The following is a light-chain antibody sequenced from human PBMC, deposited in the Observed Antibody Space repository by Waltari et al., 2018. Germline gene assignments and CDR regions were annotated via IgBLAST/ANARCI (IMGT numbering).Light chain of an antibody. CDR3: ETGGHGTWV. J-gene: IGLJ3*02. CDR2: VNSDGSH. V-gene: IGLV4-69*01. Sequence: QLVLTQSPSASASLGASVKLTCTLSSGHSSNIIAWLQQRPERGPRYLMKVNSDGSHSKGDDIPDRFSDSSSGAERYLTISSLQSEDEADYYCETGGHGTWVFGGGT. CDR1: SGHSSNI.